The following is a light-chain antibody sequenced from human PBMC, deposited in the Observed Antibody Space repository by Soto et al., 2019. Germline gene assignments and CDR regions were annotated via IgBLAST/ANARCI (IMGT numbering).Light chain of an antibody. CDR2: DAS. CDR3: QQRSNWPPLST. J-gene: IGKJ3*01. Sequence: EIVLTQSPATLSLSPGERATLSCRASQSVSSYLAWYQQKPGQAPRLLIYDASNRATGIPARFSGSGSGTDFTLPISSLEPEDFAVYYCQQRSNWPPLSTFGPGTKVDIK. V-gene: IGKV3-11*01. CDR1: QSVSSY.